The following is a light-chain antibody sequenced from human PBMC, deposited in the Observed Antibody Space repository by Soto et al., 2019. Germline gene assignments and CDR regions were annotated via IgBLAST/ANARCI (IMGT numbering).Light chain of an antibody. CDR2: GIS. CDR1: QSVTNRY. Sequence: ESVLTQSPCTLSLSPGERATLSCRASQSVTNRYFAWYQQRPGQAPRLIIYGISNRATGIPDRFSGSGSGTDFTLTISRLEPEDFVVYYCQQYSSLPHTFGQGTKVDIK. V-gene: IGKV3-20*01. CDR3: QQYSSLPHT. J-gene: IGKJ2*01.